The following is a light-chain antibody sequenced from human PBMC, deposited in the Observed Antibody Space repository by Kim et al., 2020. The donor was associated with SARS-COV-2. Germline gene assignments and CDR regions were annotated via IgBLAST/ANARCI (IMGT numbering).Light chain of an antibody. Sequence: SPGERASLACRASQRVSSGYLAWYQQKPGQAPRLLIYGASSRATGIPDRFSGSGSGTDFTLTISRLEPEDFAIYYCQQYGSSPRTFGQGTKVDI. V-gene: IGKV3-20*01. CDR2: GAS. CDR1: QRVSSGY. CDR3: QQYGSSPRT. J-gene: IGKJ1*01.